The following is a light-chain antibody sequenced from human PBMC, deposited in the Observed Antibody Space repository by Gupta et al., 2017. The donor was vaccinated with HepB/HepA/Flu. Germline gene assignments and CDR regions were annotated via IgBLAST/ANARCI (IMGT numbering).Light chain of an antibody. CDR1: QNISSG. CDR2: DAS. J-gene: IGKJ4*01. Sequence: EIVMTQSPATLSVSLGERATLSCRASQNISSGSAWYQQKPGQTPRLLIYDASTRATDIPARFSGSGSATEFTLTISSLQSEDSVVYYCQQYKNWPPTFGGGTKVEIK. CDR3: QQYKNWPPT. V-gene: IGKV3-15*01.